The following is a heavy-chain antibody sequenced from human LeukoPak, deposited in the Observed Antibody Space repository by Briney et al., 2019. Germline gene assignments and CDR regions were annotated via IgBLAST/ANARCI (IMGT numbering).Heavy chain of an antibody. CDR2: IYYSGST. CDR1: GGSISSYY. Sequence: SETLSLTCTVSGGSISSYYWSWIRQPPGKGLEWIGYIYYSGSTNYNPSLKSRVTISVDTSKNQFSLKLSSVTAADTAVYYCARGPHLYCSGGSCYSYDYWGQGTLVTVSS. V-gene: IGHV4-59*01. D-gene: IGHD2-15*01. CDR3: ARGPHLYCSGGSCYSYDY. J-gene: IGHJ4*02.